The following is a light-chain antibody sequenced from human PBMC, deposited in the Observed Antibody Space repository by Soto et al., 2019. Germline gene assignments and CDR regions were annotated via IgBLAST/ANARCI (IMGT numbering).Light chain of an antibody. CDR2: KVS. CDR1: QDLVYRDGDTY. V-gene: IGKV2-30*01. Sequence: DVVMTQSPLSLPVTLAQPASISCRSSQDLVYRDGDTYLTWLQQRPGQPLRRLIYKVSNRESGVPDRSSGSVSGTDFTLKISSVEAEDVGVYYCMQVAHGAYTFGQGTKLEIK. J-gene: IGKJ2*01. CDR3: MQVAHGAYT.